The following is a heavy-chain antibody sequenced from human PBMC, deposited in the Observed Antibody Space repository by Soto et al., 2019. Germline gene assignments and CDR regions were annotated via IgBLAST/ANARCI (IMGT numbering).Heavy chain of an antibody. CDR3: ATKGRWYVGYYYYGMDV. D-gene: IGHD6-13*01. CDR2: FDPEDGET. Sequence: ASVKVSCMVSGYTLTELSMHWVRQAPGKGLEWMGGFDPEDGETIYAQKFQGRVTMTEDTSTDTAYMELSSLRSEDTAVYYCATKGRWYVGYYYYGMDVWGQGTTVTVSS. J-gene: IGHJ6*02. CDR1: GYTLTELS. V-gene: IGHV1-24*01.